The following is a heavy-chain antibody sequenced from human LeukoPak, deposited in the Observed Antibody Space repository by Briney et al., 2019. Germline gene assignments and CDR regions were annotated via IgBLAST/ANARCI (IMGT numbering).Heavy chain of an antibody. V-gene: IGHV1-8*03. Sequence: ASVTVSCTASGYTFTSYDINWVRQATGQGLEWMGWRNPNSGNTGYSHKFHGRVTIIRNTSISKAYIELSSVRSEDTAVDYCARALVDGGNSEAFDYWGQGTLVTVSS. CDR1: GYTFTSYD. J-gene: IGHJ4*02. CDR2: RNPNSGNT. CDR3: ARALVDGGNSEAFDY. D-gene: IGHD4-23*01.